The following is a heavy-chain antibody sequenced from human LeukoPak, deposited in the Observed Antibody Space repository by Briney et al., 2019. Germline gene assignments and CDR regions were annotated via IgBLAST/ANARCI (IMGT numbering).Heavy chain of an antibody. CDR2: IYYSGST. V-gene: IGHV4-39*01. Sequence: SETLSLTCTVSGGSISSSSYYWGWIRQPPGKGLEWIGSIYYSGSTYYNPSLKSRVTISVDTSKNQFSLKLSSVTAADTAVYYCARTILDDYVWGSYHHFDYWGQGTLVTVSS. D-gene: IGHD3-16*02. CDR1: GGSISSSSYY. J-gene: IGHJ4*02. CDR3: ARTILDDYVWGSYHHFDY.